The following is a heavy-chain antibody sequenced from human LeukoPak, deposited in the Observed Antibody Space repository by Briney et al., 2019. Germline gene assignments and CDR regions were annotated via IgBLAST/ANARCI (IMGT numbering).Heavy chain of an antibody. J-gene: IGHJ4*02. CDR1: GYTFTNFG. V-gene: IGHV1-18*01. D-gene: IGHD1-26*01. Sequence: VASVKVSGKASGYTFTNFGLSWVRQAPGQGLEWMGWISAYNGDTYYAQRFHGRVTMTTDTSASTAYMELNRLRSDDTAVYYCARDGEGWELGDYWGQGTLVTVSS. CDR3: ARDGEGWELGDY. CDR2: ISAYNGDT.